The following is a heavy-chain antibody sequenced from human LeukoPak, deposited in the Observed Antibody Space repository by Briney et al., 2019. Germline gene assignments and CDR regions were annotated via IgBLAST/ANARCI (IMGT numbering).Heavy chain of an antibody. V-gene: IGHV4-59*08. Sequence: SETLSLTCTVSGGSISSYYWSWIRQPPGKGLEWIGYIYYSGSTNYNPSLKSRVTISVDTSMNQFSLKLSSVTAADTAVYYCARLYGGNSRTGYYYYGMDVWGQGTTVTVSS. J-gene: IGHJ6*02. CDR3: ARLYGGNSRTGYYYYGMDV. CDR2: IYYSGST. CDR1: GGSISSYY. D-gene: IGHD4-23*01.